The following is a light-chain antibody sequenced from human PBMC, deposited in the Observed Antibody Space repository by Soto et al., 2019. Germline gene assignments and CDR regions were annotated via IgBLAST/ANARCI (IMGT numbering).Light chain of an antibody. CDR2: EGS. Sequence: LTQPASVSGSPGQSITISCTGTSSDVGSYNLVSWYQQHPGKAPKLMIYEGSKRPSGVSNRFSGSKSGNTASLTISGLQAEDEADYYCCSYAGSSPSYVFGTGTKVTVL. CDR3: CSYAGSSPSYV. J-gene: IGLJ1*01. V-gene: IGLV2-23*01. CDR1: SSDVGSYNL.